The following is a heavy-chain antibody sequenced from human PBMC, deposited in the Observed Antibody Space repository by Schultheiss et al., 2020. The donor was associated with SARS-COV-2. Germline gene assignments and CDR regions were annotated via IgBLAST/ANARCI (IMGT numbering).Heavy chain of an antibody. CDR1: GFTFNRYV. V-gene: IGHV3-48*03. CDR2: ISPGYITM. CDR3: ARALKNFDY. Sequence: GESLKISCAASGFTFNRYVIHWVRQVPGKGLEWISYISPGYITMYKVDSVKGRFTISRDNAKNTLYLQMNSLRAEDTAVYYCARALKNFDYWGQGTLVTVSS. J-gene: IGHJ4*02.